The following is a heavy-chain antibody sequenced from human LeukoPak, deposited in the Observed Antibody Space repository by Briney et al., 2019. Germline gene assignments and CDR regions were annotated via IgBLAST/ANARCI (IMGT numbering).Heavy chain of an antibody. CDR3: ARPYTSGWYPFDY. V-gene: IGHV4-39*01. Sequence: SETLSLTCTVSGGSISSSSYYWGWIRQPPGKGLEWIGSIYYSGSTYYNPSLKSRVTISVDTSKNQFSLKLSSVTAADTAVYYCARPYTSGWYPFDYWGQGTLSPSPQ. J-gene: IGHJ4*02. D-gene: IGHD6-19*01. CDR2: IYYSGST. CDR1: GGSISSSSYY.